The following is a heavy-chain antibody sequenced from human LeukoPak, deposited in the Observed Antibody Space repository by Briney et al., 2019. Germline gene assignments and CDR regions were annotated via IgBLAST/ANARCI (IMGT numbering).Heavy chain of an antibody. Sequence: SETLSLTCTVSGGSISSYYWSWIRQPAGKGLEWIGRIYTSGSTNYNPSLKSRVTMSVDTSKNQFSLKLSSVTAADTAVYYCARSRYSGSHAVSPFDYWGQGTLVTVSS. J-gene: IGHJ4*02. V-gene: IGHV4-4*07. CDR2: IYTSGST. D-gene: IGHD1-26*01. CDR1: GGSISSYY. CDR3: ARSRYSGSHAVSPFDY.